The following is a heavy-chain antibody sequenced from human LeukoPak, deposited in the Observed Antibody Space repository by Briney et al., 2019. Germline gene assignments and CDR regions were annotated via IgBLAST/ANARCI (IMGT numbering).Heavy chain of an antibody. Sequence: GGSLRLSCAASGFTFSSYAMSWVRQAPGKGLEGVSAISGSGGSTYYADSVKGRFTISRDNSKNTLSLQMNSLRAEDTAVYYCAKDYLPWDAFDIWGQGTMVTVSS. CDR1: GFTFSSYA. D-gene: IGHD3-16*02. J-gene: IGHJ3*02. CDR3: AKDYLPWDAFDI. V-gene: IGHV3-23*01. CDR2: ISGSGGST.